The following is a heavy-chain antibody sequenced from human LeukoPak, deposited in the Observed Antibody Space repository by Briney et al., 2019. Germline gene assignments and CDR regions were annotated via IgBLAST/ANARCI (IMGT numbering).Heavy chain of an antibody. V-gene: IGHV1-46*01. D-gene: IGHD3-10*01. CDR1: GYTFTSYY. CDR3: ARGGLLWFGEYYPVP. Sequence: ASVKVSCKASGYTFTSYYMNWVRQAPGQGLEWMGIINPSGGSTSYAQKFQGRVTMTRDTSTSTVYMELSSLRSEDTAVYYCARGGLLWFGEYYPVPWGQGTLVTVSS. CDR2: INPSGGST. J-gene: IGHJ5*02.